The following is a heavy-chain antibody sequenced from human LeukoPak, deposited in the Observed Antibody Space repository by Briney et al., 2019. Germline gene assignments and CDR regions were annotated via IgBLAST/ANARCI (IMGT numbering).Heavy chain of an antibody. Sequence: GGSLRLSCAASGFTFSSYSMNWVRQAPGKGLEWVSSISSSSSYIYYADSVKGRFTISRDNAKNSLYLQMNSLRAEDTAVYYCARDLGYCSSTSCYRAEYFQHWGQGTLVTVSS. J-gene: IGHJ1*01. CDR3: ARDLGYCSSTSCYRAEYFQH. CDR2: ISSSSSYI. D-gene: IGHD2-2*01. CDR1: GFTFSSYS. V-gene: IGHV3-21*01.